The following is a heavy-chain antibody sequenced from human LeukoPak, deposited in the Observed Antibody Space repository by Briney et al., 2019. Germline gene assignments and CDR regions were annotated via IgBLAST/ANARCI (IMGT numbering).Heavy chain of an antibody. J-gene: IGHJ4*02. V-gene: IGHV4-34*01. D-gene: IGHD6-13*01. Sequence: SETLSLTCAVYGGSFSGYYWSWIRQPPGKGLEWIGEINHSGSTNYNPSLKSRVTISVDTSKNQFSLKLSSVTAADTAVYYRARVYPPLAAAGTGVDYWGQGTLVTVSS. CDR2: INHSGST. CDR1: GGSFSGYY. CDR3: ARVYPPLAAAGTGVDY.